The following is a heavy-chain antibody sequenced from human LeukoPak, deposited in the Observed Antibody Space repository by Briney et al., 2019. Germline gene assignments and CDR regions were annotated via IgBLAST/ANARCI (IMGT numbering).Heavy chain of an antibody. CDR1: GGTFSSYA. D-gene: IGHD6-19*01. V-gene: IGHV1-69*05. CDR2: IIPIFGTA. Sequence: ASVKVSCKASGGTFSSYAISWVRQAPGQGLEWMGGIIPIFGTANCAQKFQGRVTITTDESTSTAYMELSSLRSEDTAVYYCAREVAGPKSFGRPSGAFDIWGQGTMVTVSS. J-gene: IGHJ3*02. CDR3: AREVAGPKSFGRPSGAFDI.